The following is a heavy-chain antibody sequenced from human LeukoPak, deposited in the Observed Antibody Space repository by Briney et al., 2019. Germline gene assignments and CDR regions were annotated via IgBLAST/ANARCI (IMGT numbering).Heavy chain of an antibody. CDR3: ARDPPAVSINTYA. J-gene: IGHJ4*02. V-gene: IGHV3-66*01. CDR1: GFTFSRYH. CDR2: IFSHGGT. Sequence: PGGSLRLSCAASGFTFSRYHMNWVRQAPGKGLEWVSLIFSHGGTSYADSVKGRFTISRDNSKNTLYLQMNGLRVEDTAVYYCARDPPAVSINTYAWGQGTLVTVSS. D-gene: IGHD2-8*01.